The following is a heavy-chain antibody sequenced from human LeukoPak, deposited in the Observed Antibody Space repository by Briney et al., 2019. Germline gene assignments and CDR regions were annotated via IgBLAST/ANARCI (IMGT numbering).Heavy chain of an antibody. CDR1: GYTFTSYG. J-gene: IGHJ4*02. V-gene: IGHV1-69*05. D-gene: IGHD6-6*01. CDR3: ASQLTRPDDSRPGNELDY. Sequence: ASVKVSCKASGYTFTSYGISWVRQAPGQGLEWMGGIIPIFGTANYAQKFQGRVTITTDESTSTAYMELSSLRSEDTAVYYCASQLTRPDDSRPGNELDYWGQGTLVTVSS. CDR2: IIPIFGTA.